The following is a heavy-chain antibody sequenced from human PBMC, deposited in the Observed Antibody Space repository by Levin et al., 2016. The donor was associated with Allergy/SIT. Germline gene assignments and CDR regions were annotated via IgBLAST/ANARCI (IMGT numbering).Heavy chain of an antibody. D-gene: IGHD2-15*01. V-gene: IGHV4-59*01. J-gene: IGHJ6*03. CDR3: ARGYCTGGTCYYFYYYMDV. CDR2: ISYAGIT. Sequence: WIRQPPGKGLEWIGYISYAGITNYNPSLKSRVTISVDTSENQFSLKLTSVTAADTAVYYCARGYCTGGTCYYFYYYMDVWGKGTTVTVSS.